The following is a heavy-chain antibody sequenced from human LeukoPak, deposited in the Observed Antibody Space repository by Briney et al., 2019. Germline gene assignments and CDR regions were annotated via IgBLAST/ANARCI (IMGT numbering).Heavy chain of an antibody. Sequence: GGSLRLSCAASGFTFSSYWMIWVRQAPGKGLEWVANIKQDGSEKYYVESVKGRFTISRDNAKNSLYLQMNSQRAECTAVYYCARECGWSGYSSGWDAFDYWGQGTLVTVSS. CDR1: GFTFSSYW. D-gene: IGHD6-19*01. CDR2: IKQDGSEK. V-gene: IGHV3-7*01. J-gene: IGHJ4*02. CDR3: ARECGWSGYSSGWDAFDY.